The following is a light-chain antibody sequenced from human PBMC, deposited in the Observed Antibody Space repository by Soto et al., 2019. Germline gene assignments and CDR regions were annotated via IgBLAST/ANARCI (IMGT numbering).Light chain of an antibody. CDR2: GAS. J-gene: IGKJ1*01. CDR1: QSVSSN. CDR3: QQYNNWPPWT. Sequence: EIVMTQSPATLSVSPGERATLSCRASQSVSSNLAWYQQKPGQAPRLLIYGASTRATGIPARFSVSGSGTEFTLTISSLQSEDVAVYYCQQYNNWPPWTFGQGTNVLIK. V-gene: IGKV3-15*01.